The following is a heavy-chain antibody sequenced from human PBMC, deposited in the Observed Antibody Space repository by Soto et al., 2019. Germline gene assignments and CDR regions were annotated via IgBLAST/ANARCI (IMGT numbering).Heavy chain of an antibody. D-gene: IGHD4-17*01. J-gene: IGHJ6*02. CDR2: IFSDNER. CDR3: ARMNVDSYQFYYAMDV. Sequence: SGPTLVNPIETLTLTCTVSGFSLTTGKMGVSWIRQPPGKALEWLAHIFSDNERSYSTSLQGRLTIYKDTSGSQVVLSMTNVDPVDTATYYCARMNVDSYQFYYAMDVWGQGTTVTVSS. V-gene: IGHV2-26*01. CDR1: GFSLTTGKMG.